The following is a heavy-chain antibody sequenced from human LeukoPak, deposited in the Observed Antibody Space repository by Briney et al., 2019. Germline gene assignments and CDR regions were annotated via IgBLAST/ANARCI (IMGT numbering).Heavy chain of an antibody. V-gene: IGHV4-34*01. Sequence: SETLSLTCAVYGGSFSGYYWSWIRQPPGKGLEWIGEINHSGSTNYNPSLKSRVTISVDTSKNQFSLKLTSVTAADTAVYYCARDNDSRDPPHFDYWGQGTLVTVSS. J-gene: IGHJ4*02. CDR2: INHSGST. CDR3: ARDNDSRDPPHFDY. CDR1: GGSFSGYY. D-gene: IGHD3-16*01.